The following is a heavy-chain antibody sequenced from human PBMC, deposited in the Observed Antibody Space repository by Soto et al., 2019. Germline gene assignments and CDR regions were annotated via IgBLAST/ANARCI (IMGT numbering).Heavy chain of an antibody. D-gene: IGHD3-22*01. CDR3: ARAGYDSSGYYFYAMDV. V-gene: IGHV3-13*05. CDR1: GFILSGYD. Sequence: PGGSLRLSCVASGFILSGYDMHWVRQATGEGLEWVSAIGTAGDPYYSGSVKGRFTISRGNAENSVYLQVSSLRAGDTAAYYCARAGYDSSGYYFYAMDVWGPGTTVTVSS. J-gene: IGHJ6*02. CDR2: IGTAGDP.